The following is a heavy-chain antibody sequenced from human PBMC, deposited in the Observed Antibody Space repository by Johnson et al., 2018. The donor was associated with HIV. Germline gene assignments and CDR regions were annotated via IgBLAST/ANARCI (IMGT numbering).Heavy chain of an antibody. CDR3: ARGFHRGGYPDAFDI. D-gene: IGHD3-22*01. CDR2: ISFDGSNK. CDR1: GFTFSNYA. Sequence: HVQLVESGGGVVQPGRSLRLSCAASGFTFSNYAVHWVRQAPGKGLEWVAVISFDGSNKYYADSVKGRFTISRDNSKNTLYLQMNSLRAEDTAVYYCARGFHRGGYPDAFDIWGQGTMVTVSS. J-gene: IGHJ3*02. V-gene: IGHV3-30*04.